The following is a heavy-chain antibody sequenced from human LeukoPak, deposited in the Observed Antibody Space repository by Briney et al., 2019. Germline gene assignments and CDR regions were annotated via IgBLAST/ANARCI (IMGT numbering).Heavy chain of an antibody. J-gene: IGHJ6*02. CDR3: ARITFVGPYYYGMDV. Sequence: GASVKVSCKASGYTFTSYDINWVRQATGQGLEWMGWMNPNSGNTGYAQKFQGRVTMTRNTTISTAYMELSSLRSEDTAVYHCARITFVGPYYYGMDVWGQGTTVTVSS. D-gene: IGHD3-16*01. V-gene: IGHV1-8*01. CDR2: MNPNSGNT. CDR1: GYTFTSYD.